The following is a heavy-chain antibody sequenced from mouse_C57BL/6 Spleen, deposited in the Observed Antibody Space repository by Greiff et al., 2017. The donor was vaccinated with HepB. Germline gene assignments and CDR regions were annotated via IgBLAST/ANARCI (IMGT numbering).Heavy chain of an antibody. Sequence: EVQLQQSGPVLVKPGASVKMSCKASGYTFTDYYMNWVKQSHGKSLEWIGVINPYNGGTSYNQKFKGKATLTVDKSSSTAYMELNSLTSEDSAVYYCARGGTTVVAHFDYWGQGTTLTVSS. CDR1: GYTFTDYY. D-gene: IGHD1-1*01. J-gene: IGHJ2*01. CDR2: INPYNGGT. V-gene: IGHV1-19*01. CDR3: ARGGTTVVAHFDY.